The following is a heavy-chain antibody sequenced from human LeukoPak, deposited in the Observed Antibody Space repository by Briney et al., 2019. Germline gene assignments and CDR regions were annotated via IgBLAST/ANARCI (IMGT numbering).Heavy chain of an antibody. CDR1: GGSVSSYY. CDR2: IYYSGST. D-gene: IGHD6-13*01. J-gene: IGHJ3*02. V-gene: IGHV4-59*08. Sequence: SETLSLTCTVSGGSVSSYYWSLIRQPPGKGLEWIGYIYYSGSTNYNPSLKSRVTISVDTSKNQFSLKLISVTAADTAVYHCAAYSSSGDAFDIWGQGTMVTVSS. CDR3: AAYSSSGDAFDI.